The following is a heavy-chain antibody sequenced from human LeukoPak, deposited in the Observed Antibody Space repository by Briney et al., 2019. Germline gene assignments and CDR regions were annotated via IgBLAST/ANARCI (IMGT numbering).Heavy chain of an antibody. CDR1: GFTVSSNY. CDR2: IYSGGGT. V-gene: IGHV3-66*01. Sequence: GGSLRLSCAASGFTVSSNYMSWVRQAPGKGLEWVSIIYSGGGTSYADSVKGRFTISRDNSKNTLYLQMNSLRAEDTAVYYCARDGIAAAGAMTYWGQGTLVTVSS. CDR3: ARDGIAAAGAMTY. D-gene: IGHD6-13*01. J-gene: IGHJ4*02.